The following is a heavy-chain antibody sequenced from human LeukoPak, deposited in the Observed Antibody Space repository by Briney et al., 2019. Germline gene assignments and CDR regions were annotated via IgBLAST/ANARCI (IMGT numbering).Heavy chain of an antibody. Sequence: SETLSLTCAVYGGSFSGYYWSWIRQPPGKGLEWIGEINHSGSTNYNPSLKSRVTISVDTSKNQFSLKLSSVTAADTAVYYCARRGTYYYDSSGYGFDPWGQGTLVTVSS. CDR1: GGSFSGYY. J-gene: IGHJ5*02. D-gene: IGHD3-22*01. V-gene: IGHV4-34*01. CDR2: INHSGST. CDR3: ARRGTYYYDSSGYGFDP.